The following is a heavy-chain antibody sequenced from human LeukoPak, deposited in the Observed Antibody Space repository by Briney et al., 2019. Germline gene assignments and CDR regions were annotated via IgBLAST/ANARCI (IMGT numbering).Heavy chain of an antibody. CDR1: GFTFSSYE. V-gene: IGHV3-48*03. J-gene: IGHJ3*02. CDR2: ISSSDNTI. D-gene: IGHD5-24*01. CDR3: ARESKDGYRASGTFDI. Sequence: GGSLRLSCAAPGFTFSSYEMNWVRQAPGKGLEWVSYISSSDNTIYYPDSVQGRFTISRDNAKNSLYLQMNSLRAEDTAVYYCARESKDGYRASGTFDIWGQGTVVTVSS.